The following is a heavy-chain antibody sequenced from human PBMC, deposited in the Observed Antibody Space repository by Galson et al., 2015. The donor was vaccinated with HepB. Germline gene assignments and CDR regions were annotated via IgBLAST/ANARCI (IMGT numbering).Heavy chain of an antibody. CDR2: INPDSGGT. CDR3: AKGRATVITPGSSDY. CDR1: GYTFTGYY. D-gene: IGHD4-23*01. Sequence: SVKVSKASGYTFTGYYIHWVRQAPGQGLEWMGWINPDSGGTKYAEKFQGRVTMTRDKSISTAYMELSRLTSDDTAVYYCAKGRATVITPGSSDYWGQGTLVTVSS. V-gene: IGHV1-2*02. J-gene: IGHJ4*02.